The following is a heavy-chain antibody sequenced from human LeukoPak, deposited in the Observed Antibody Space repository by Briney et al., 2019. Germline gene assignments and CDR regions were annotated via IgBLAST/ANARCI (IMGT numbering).Heavy chain of an antibody. V-gene: IGHV1-2*04. D-gene: IGHD2-21*02. CDR2: INPNSGGT. J-gene: IGHJ4*02. Sequence: ASVKVSCKASGYTFTGYHMHWVRQAPGQGLEWMGWINPNSGGTNYAQKFQGWVTMTRDTSISTAYKELSRLRSEDTAVYYCATRMLAYCGGDCSRGFDYWGQGTLVTVSS. CDR1: GYTFTGYH. CDR3: ATRMLAYCGGDCSRGFDY.